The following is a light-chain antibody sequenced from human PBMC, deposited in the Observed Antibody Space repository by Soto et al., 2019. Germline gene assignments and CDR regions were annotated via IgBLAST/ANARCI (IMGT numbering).Light chain of an antibody. V-gene: IGLV2-14*01. CDR3: SSYTGSSSLGV. J-gene: IGLJ1*01. CDR2: EVS. CDR1: SIDIGGYNY. Sequence: ALTQPDSVSGSPGQSITISCTGTSIDIGGYNYVSWYQQHPGEAPKLIIYEVSRRPSGVSTRFSGSKSGNTASLTISELQAEDEADYYCSSYTGSSSLGVFGAGTKVTVL.